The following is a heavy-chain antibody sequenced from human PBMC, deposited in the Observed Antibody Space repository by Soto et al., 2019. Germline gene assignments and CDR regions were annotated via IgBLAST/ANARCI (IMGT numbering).Heavy chain of an antibody. Sequence: QVQLQESGPGLVKPSQTLSLTCTVSGGSISSGGYYWSWIRQHPGKGLGWIGYIYYTGSTYYNPSLKCRVTISVDTSKNQFSLKLSSVTAADTAVYYCAIRNGSGSYYVDYWGQGTLVTVSS. CDR2: IYYTGST. CDR1: GGSISSGGYY. CDR3: AIRNGSGSYYVDY. V-gene: IGHV4-31*03. D-gene: IGHD3-10*01. J-gene: IGHJ4*02.